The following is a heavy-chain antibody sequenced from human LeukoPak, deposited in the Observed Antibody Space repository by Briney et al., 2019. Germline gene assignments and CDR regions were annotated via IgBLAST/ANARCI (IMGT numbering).Heavy chain of an antibody. V-gene: IGHV3-33*01. CDR1: GFTFSGYG. CDR3: ARRSPNYYFDY. J-gene: IGHJ4*02. Sequence: GGSLRLSCAASGFTFSGYGMHWVRQTPGEGLEWVAFIWYDGSNKYYADSVKGRFTISRDNAKNSLYLQMNSLRAEDTAVYYCARRSPNYYFDYWGQGTPVTVSS. CDR2: IWYDGSNK.